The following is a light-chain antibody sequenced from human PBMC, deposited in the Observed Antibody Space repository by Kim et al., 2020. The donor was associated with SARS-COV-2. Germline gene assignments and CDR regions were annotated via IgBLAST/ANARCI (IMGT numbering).Light chain of an antibody. CDR2: AAS. CDR3: QQTYRTPTT. V-gene: IGKV1-39*01. CDR1: QSLGTY. Sequence: DIQMTQSPSSLSASVGDRVTITCRASQSLGTYLNWYQHRPGKAPNLVIYAASTLQSGVPSRFSGSGSETDFTLTISSVQPEDFATYFCQQTYRTPTTFGQGTRLEIK. J-gene: IGKJ5*01.